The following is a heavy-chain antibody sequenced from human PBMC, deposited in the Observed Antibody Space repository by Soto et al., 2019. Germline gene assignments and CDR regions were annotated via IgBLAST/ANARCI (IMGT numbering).Heavy chain of an antibody. J-gene: IGHJ4*02. D-gene: IGHD3-3*01. V-gene: IGHV2-5*02. Sequence: QITLKESGPTVVKPTETLTLTCTFSGFSLTTSGVGVGWVRQSPGKAPEWLALIYWDDDKRYITSLKIRLITTKDTSKNQVVLTMANVDPADTATYYCAHRVLRTVFGLVTTTAIYFDFWGPGTPVGVSS. CDR2: IYWDDDK. CDR3: AHRVLRTVFGLVTTTAIYFDF. CDR1: GFSLTTSGVG.